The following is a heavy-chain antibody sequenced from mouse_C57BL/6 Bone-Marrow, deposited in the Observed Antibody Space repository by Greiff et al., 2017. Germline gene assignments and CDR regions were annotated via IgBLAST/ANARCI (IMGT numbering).Heavy chain of an antibody. CDR3: ARDRGYYGSSFFDY. CDR1: GFTFSDYY. Sequence: EVQLVESEGGLVQPGSSMKLSCTASGFTFSDYYMAWVRQVPEKGLEWVANINYDGSSTYYLDSLKSRFIISRDNAKNILYLQMSSLKSEDTAMYYCARDRGYYGSSFFDYWGQGTTLTVSS. J-gene: IGHJ2*01. D-gene: IGHD1-1*01. V-gene: IGHV5-16*01. CDR2: INYDGSST.